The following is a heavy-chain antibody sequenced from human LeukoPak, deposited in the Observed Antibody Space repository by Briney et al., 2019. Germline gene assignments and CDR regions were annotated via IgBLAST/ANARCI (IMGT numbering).Heavy chain of an antibody. D-gene: IGHD6-19*01. CDR3: ARDRQWLGDFDY. J-gene: IGHJ4*02. CDR1: GGSISSYY. Sequence: SETLSLTCTVSGGSISSYYWSWIRQPPGKGLEWIGYIYYSGSTNYNPSLKSRVTISVDTSKNQFSLKLSSVTAADTAVYYCARDRQWLGDFDYWGQGTLVTVSS. CDR2: IYYSGST. V-gene: IGHV4-59*12.